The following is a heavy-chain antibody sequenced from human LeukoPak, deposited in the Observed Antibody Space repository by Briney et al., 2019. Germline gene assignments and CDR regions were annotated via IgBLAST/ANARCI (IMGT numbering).Heavy chain of an antibody. V-gene: IGHV4-59*12. CDR1: GGSISSYY. D-gene: IGHD1-26*01. CDR3: ARGYRTDLPSIVGVYYGMDV. CDR2: LYYSGST. J-gene: IGHJ6*02. Sequence: PSETLSLTCTVSGGSISSYYWSWIRQPPGKGLEWIGYLYYSGSTNYNPSLKSRVTISVDTSKNQFSLKLSSVTAADTAVYYCARGYRTDLPSIVGVYYGMDVWGQGTTVTVSS.